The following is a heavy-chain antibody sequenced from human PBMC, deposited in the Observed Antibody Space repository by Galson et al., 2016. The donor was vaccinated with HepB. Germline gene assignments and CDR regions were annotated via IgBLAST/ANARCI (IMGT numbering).Heavy chain of an antibody. D-gene: IGHD2-2*01. CDR1: GASISTYF. Sequence: TLSLTCTVSGASISTYFWSWMRQSPGKGLEWIGYSHSSESANYNPSLKNRVTISVDTSKNQFSLKMRSLTAADTAVYYCARDRYCSSTNCPPYPFWYFDLCGRGTRVSVSS. V-gene: IGHV4-59*01. J-gene: IGHJ2*01. CDR2: SHSSESA. CDR3: ARDRYCSSTNCPPYPFWYFDL.